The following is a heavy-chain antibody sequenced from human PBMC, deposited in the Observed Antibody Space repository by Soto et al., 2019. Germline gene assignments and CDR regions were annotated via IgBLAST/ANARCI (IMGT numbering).Heavy chain of an antibody. CDR1: GFTFSSNW. V-gene: IGHV3-74*01. Sequence: EVQLVESGGGLVQPGGSLRLSCAASGFTFSSNWMHWVRRVPGRGLVWVSRINTDGSETTYEDSVEGRFTLSRDNAKNTVYFQMSSLRAEDTAVYYCARDGEGFWGYGTLVTVSS. D-gene: IGHD3-10*01. J-gene: IGHJ4*01. CDR3: ARDGEGF. CDR2: INTDGSET.